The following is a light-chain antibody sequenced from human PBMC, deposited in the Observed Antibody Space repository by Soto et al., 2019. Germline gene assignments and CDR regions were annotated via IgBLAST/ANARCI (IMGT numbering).Light chain of an antibody. Sequence: GDRVTITCRASQSISSWVAWYQQKPGKTPKLLIYDASSLESGAPSRFSGSGSGTAFTLTITSLQPEDFATYYCLQHDTSPRTFGQGTKVDI. CDR1: QSISSW. V-gene: IGKV1-5*01. J-gene: IGKJ1*01. CDR3: LQHDTSPRT. CDR2: DAS.